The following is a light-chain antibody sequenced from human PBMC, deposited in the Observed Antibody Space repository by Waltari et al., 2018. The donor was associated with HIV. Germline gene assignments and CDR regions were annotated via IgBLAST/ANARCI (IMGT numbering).Light chain of an antibody. Sequence: QSALTQPPSASGSPGQSVTISCTGTSSDVGDYNYVSWYQQHPGKAPTLVIYAVTKRPSGVPDRFSGSKSDNTASLTVSGLQAEDEADYYCSSYAGTNNVVIFGGGTKLTVL. CDR1: SSDVGDYNY. CDR3: SSYAGTNNVVI. J-gene: IGLJ2*01. CDR2: AVT. V-gene: IGLV2-8*01.